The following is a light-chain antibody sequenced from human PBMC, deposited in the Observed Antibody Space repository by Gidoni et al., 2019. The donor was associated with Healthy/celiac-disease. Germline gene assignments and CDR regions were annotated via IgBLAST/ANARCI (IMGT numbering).Light chain of an antibody. V-gene: IGKV3-20*01. CDR3: QQYGSSPLLT. CDR2: GAS. J-gene: IGKJ4*01. Sequence: EIVLTQSPGTLSLSPGERATLPCRASQSVSSSYLAWYQQKPGQAPMLLIYGASSRATGIPDRFSGSGSGTDFTLTISRLEPEDFAVYYCQQYGSSPLLTFGGGTKVEIK. CDR1: QSVSSSY.